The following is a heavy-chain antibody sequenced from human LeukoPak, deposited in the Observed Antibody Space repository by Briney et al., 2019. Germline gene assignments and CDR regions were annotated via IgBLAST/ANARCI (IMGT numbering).Heavy chain of an antibody. CDR2: INHSGST. CDR1: GGSFSGYY. V-gene: IGHV4-34*01. CDR3: ARASSSDWYIVHTYGMDV. J-gene: IGHJ6*02. D-gene: IGHD6-19*01. Sequence: SETLSLTCAVYGGSFSGYYWSWIRQPPGKGLEWIGGINHSGSTNCNPSLKSRVTISVDTSKNQFSLKLSSVTAADTAVYYCARASSSDWYIVHTYGMDVWGQGTTVTVSS.